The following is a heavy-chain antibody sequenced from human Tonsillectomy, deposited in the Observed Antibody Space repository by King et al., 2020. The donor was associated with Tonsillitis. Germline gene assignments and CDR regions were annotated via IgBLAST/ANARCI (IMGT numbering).Heavy chain of an antibody. CDR2: ISAYNGNP. Sequence: QLVQSGPEGKKPGAPVKASCKASGSPFTSYGISWVRQAPGQGLEWRGWISAYNGNPTYAQKLQGRVTMTTDTSTSTAYMELRSLRSDDTAVYYCARDEGVIVVVPYYFDYWGQGTLVTVSS. D-gene: IGHD3-22*01. CDR1: GSPFTSYG. CDR3: ARDEGVIVVVPYYFDY. V-gene: IGHV1-18*04. J-gene: IGHJ4*02.